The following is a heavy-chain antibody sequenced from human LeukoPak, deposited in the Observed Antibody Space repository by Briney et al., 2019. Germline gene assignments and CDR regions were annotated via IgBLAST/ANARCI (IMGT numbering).Heavy chain of an antibody. CDR2: INHSGST. CDR1: GGSFSGYY. J-gene: IGHJ5*02. Sequence: PSETLSLTCAVYGGSFSGYYWRWIRQPPGKGLEWIGEINHSGSTNYNPSLKSRVTISVDTSKNQFSLKLSSVTAADTAVYYCAREVVVVPAAPRENWFDPWGQGTLVTVSS. V-gene: IGHV4-34*01. D-gene: IGHD2-2*01. CDR3: AREVVVVPAAPRENWFDP.